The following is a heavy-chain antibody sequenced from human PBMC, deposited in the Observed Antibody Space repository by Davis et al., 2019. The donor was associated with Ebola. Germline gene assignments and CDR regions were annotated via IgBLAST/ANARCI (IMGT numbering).Heavy chain of an antibody. CDR3: AREGRATMETGTEIPRY. Sequence: GESLKISCAASGFTFNSYTMSWIRQAPGKGLEWVSTISGSGTDTYYAASVRGRFTISRDSSKNTVYLQMNSLRVEDTAIYFCAREGRATMETGTEIPRYWGPGTLVTVSS. J-gene: IGHJ4*02. D-gene: IGHD1-7*01. CDR1: GFTFNSYT. CDR2: ISGSGTDT. V-gene: IGHV3-23*01.